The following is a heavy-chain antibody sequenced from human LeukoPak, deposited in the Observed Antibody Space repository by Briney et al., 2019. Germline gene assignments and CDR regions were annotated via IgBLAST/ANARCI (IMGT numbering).Heavy chain of an antibody. Sequence: GGSLRLSCAASGFTFISYAMSWVRRAPGKGLECVSSISGSATSTYYADSVKGRFTISRDNSKSTLYLQMNSLRAEDTAVYYCAKLPRTGTTDYWGQGTLVTVSS. CDR1: GFTFISYA. CDR3: AKLPRTGTTDY. D-gene: IGHD1/OR15-1a*01. CDR2: ISGSATST. J-gene: IGHJ4*02. V-gene: IGHV3-23*01.